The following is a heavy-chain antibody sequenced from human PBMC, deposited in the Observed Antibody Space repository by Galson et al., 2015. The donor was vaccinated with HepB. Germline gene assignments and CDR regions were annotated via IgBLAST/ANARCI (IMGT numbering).Heavy chain of an antibody. CDR3: AKGLEDRWDCSSTDCLGYYFDY. Sequence: LRLSCAASGFTFSSYAMSWVRPAPGKGLEWVSAISGSGGSTYYADSVKGRFTISRDNSKNTLYLQMNSLRAEDTAVYYCAKGLEDRWDCSSTDCLGYYFDYWGQGILVTVSS. D-gene: IGHD2-2*01. J-gene: IGHJ4*02. CDR2: ISGSGGST. CDR1: GFTFSSYA. V-gene: IGHV3-23*01.